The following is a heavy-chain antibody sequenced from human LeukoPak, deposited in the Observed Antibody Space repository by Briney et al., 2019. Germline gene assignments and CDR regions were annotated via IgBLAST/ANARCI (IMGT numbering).Heavy chain of an antibody. J-gene: IGHJ6*02. D-gene: IGHD3-3*01. V-gene: IGHV3-9*01. CDR3: VKDRDFWSGLDV. CDR2: ISWQSNTR. Sequence: GGSLRLSCAASGFTVSNNYMSWVRQAPGKGLEWVSGISWQSNTRKYADSVRGRFTISRDNAKNSLYLQMNSLKLEDTALYYCVKDRDFWSGLDVWGQGTMVTVS. CDR1: GFTVSNNY.